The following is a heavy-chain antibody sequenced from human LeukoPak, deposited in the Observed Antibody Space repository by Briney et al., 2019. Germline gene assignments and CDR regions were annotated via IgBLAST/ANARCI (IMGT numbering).Heavy chain of an antibody. V-gene: IGHV4-38-2*02. CDR1: VRPNSRYY. CDR2: IYHSWST. D-gene: IGHD1-26*01. CDR3: AREVGAATKYGY. J-gene: IGHJ4*02. Sequence: SDTQSLTCTVSVRPNSRYYWLWIRQPPGKGLEWIGSIYHSWSTNYNPSLKSRVTISVEPSKNQISLKLGSVTTADTAVYYCAREVGAATKYGYWGQETLVNVS.